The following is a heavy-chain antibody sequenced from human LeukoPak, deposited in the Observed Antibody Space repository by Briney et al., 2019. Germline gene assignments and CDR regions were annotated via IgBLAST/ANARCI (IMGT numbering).Heavy chain of an antibody. J-gene: IGHJ4*02. CDR2: ISYDGNSR. CDR1: GFTFSRYT. CDR3: ARDRYYGSGRYNYFDY. V-gene: IGHV3-30-3*01. D-gene: IGHD3-10*01. Sequence: PGRSLRLSCTASGFTFSRYTFHWVRHAPGKGLEWVAVISYDGNSRDYADSVKGRFTISRDNSRDTLFLQMNSLRAEDTAVYYCARDRYYGSGRYNYFDYWGQGTLVTATS.